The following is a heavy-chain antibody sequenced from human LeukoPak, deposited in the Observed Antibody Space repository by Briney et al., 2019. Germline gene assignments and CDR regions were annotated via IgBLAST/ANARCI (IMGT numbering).Heavy chain of an antibody. CDR3: ARGDNGYSSFLGD. Sequence: ASVKVSCKASGYTFTGYYMHWVRQAPGQGLEWMGWMNPNSGNTGYAQKFQGRVTMTRNTSISTAYMELSSLRSEDTAVYYCARGDNGYSSFLGDWGQGTMVTVSS. V-gene: IGHV1-8*02. CDR1: GYTFTGYY. D-gene: IGHD6-13*01. CDR2: MNPNSGNT. J-gene: IGHJ3*01.